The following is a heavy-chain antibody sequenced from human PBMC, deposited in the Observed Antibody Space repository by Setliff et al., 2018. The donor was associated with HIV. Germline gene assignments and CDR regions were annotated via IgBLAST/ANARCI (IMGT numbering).Heavy chain of an antibody. J-gene: IGHJ5*02. D-gene: IGHD3-9*01. V-gene: IGHV4-59*02. CDR3: ARGPRYYDILTGYYKEGDWFDP. Sequence: SETLSLTCSVSGGSVSGHYWSWIRQSPGKGLEWIGYIYYSGSTNYNPPLKRRVTISVDTSKNQFSLKLSSVTAADTAVYYCARGPRYYDILTGYYKEGDWFDPWGQGTLVTVSS. CDR2: IYYSGST. CDR1: GGSVSGHY.